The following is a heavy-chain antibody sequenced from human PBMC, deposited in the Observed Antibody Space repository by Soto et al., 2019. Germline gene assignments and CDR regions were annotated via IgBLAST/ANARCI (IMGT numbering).Heavy chain of an antibody. Sequence: VASVKVSCKASGYTFTSYAMHWVRQAPGQRLEWMGWINAGNGNTKYSQKFQGRVTITRDTSASTAYMELSSLRSEDRAVYYCASYDFWSGYSLYYYYGMDVWGQGTTVTVSS. D-gene: IGHD3-3*01. CDR1: GYTFTSYA. CDR3: ASYDFWSGYSLYYYYGMDV. CDR2: INAGNGNT. V-gene: IGHV1-3*01. J-gene: IGHJ6*02.